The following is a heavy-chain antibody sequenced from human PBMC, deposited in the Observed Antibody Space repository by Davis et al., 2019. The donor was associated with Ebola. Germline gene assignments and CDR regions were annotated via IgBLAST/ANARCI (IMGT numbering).Heavy chain of an antibody. J-gene: IGHJ6*02. D-gene: IGHD5-12*01. CDR3: GRVVASEGI. Sequence: SETLSLTCNVSGGSFNNYYWNWIRQPPGKGLEWLGEIDHSGSTNYNPSLKTRITISIDTSKNQFSLRLSSVTAADTAVYYCGRVVASEGIWGQGTTVTVSS. CDR2: IDHSGST. V-gene: IGHV4-34*01. CDR1: GGSFNNYY.